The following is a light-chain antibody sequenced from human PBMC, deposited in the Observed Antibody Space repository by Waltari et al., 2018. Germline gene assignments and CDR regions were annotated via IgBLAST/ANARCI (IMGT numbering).Light chain of an antibody. Sequence: QLVLPQSPPASASLGATVKLTCTLSSGHSSNVIARLHQQPEKGPRYLMKVNSDGSHSKGDEIPDRFSGSSSGAERYLTISSLQSEDEADYYCQTGGHGTWVFGGGTKLTVL. CDR1: SGHSSNV. V-gene: IGLV4-69*01. CDR3: QTGGHGTWV. CDR2: VNSDGSH. J-gene: IGLJ3*02.